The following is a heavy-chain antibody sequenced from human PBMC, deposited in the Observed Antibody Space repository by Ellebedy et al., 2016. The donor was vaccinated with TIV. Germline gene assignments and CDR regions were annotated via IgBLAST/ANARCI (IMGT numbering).Heavy chain of an antibody. CDR3: ARGPRKFDWFCDN. CDR2: VYYTGST. J-gene: IGHJ4*02. CDR1: GDSISSSSYY. Sequence: MPSETLSLTCTVSGDSISSSSYYWGWIRQPPGKGLEWIGSVYYTGSTYYNPSLKSRVTISLDTSKNQFSLKLNSVTAADTAVYYCARGPRKFDWFCDNWGQGTLVTVSS. D-gene: IGHD3-9*01. V-gene: IGHV4-39*07.